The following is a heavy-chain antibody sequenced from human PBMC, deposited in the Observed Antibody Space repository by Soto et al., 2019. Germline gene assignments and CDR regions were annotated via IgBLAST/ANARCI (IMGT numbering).Heavy chain of an antibody. J-gene: IGHJ5*02. CDR3: ARDFFRSRPQYCSGGSCYEGFDP. V-gene: IGHV1-69*13. CDR2: IIPIFGTA. Sequence: GPPVKVSCKASGGTFSSYAISWVRQAPGQGLEWMGGIIPIFGTANYAQKFQGRVTITADESTSTAYMELSSLRSEDTAVYYCARDFFRSRPQYCSGGSCYEGFDPWGQGTLVTVSS. CDR1: GGTFSSYA. D-gene: IGHD2-15*01.